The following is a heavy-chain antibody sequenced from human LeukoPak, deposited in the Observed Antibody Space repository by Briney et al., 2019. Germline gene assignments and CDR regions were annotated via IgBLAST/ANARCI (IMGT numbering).Heavy chain of an antibody. CDR3: ARENSSGWYRGYYYYMDV. D-gene: IGHD6-19*01. V-gene: IGHV4-4*07. CDR2: IHTNGST. Sequence: PSETLSLTCTVSGGSISSYYWSWIRQPPGKGLEWIGRIHTNGSTNYNPSLKSRVTMSVDTSKNQCSLKLSSVTAADTAVYSCARENSSGWYRGYYYYMDVWGKGTTVTVSS. CDR1: GGSISSYY. J-gene: IGHJ6*03.